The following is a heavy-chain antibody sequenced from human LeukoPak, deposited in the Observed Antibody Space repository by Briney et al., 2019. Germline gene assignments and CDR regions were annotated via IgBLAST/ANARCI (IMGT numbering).Heavy chain of an antibody. V-gene: IGHV1-69*05. J-gene: IGHJ4*02. Sequence: SVKVSCKASGGTFSGYAISWVRQAPGQGLEWMGGIIPIFGTANYAQKFQGRVTITTDESTSTAYMELSSLRSEDTAVYYCARDRVSYYYDSSGYPGSGYFDYWGQGTLVTVSS. CDR2: IIPIFGTA. CDR3: ARDRVSYYYDSSGYPGSGYFDY. CDR1: GGTFSGYA. D-gene: IGHD3-22*01.